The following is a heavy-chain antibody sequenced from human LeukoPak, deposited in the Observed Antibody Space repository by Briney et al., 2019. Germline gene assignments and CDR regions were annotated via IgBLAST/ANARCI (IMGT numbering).Heavy chain of an antibody. J-gene: IGHJ5*02. D-gene: IGHD6-6*01. V-gene: IGHV4-4*07. CDR1: GGSISIYY. CDR2: IYTSGGA. Sequence: PSHTLSLTCTVSGGSISIYYWSWIRQPAGRGLEWIGRIYTSGGANYNPSLKSRGTMSVDTSKNQFSLKLNSVTAADTAMYYCARDGSIAARLLYWFDLWGQGTLVTVSS. CDR3: ARDGSIAARLLYWFDL.